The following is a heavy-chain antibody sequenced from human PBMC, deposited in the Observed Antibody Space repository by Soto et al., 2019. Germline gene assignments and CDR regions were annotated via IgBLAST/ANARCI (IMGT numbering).Heavy chain of an antibody. CDR1: GYSFTSYW. CDR2: IYPGDSDT. Sequence: PGESLKISCEGSGYSFTSYWIGWVRQMPGKGLEWMGIIYPGDSDTRYSPSFQGQVTISADKSISTAYLQWSSLKASDTAMYYCARISACGNYYYGLDFWGRGTSVTGSS. J-gene: IGHJ6*02. CDR3: ARISACGNYYYGLDF. V-gene: IGHV5-51*01. D-gene: IGHD6-13*01.